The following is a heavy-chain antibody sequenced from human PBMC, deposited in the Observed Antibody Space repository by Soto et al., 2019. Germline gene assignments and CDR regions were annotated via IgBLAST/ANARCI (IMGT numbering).Heavy chain of an antibody. Sequence: EVQLVESGGGLVQPGGSLRLSCAASGFTFSSYSMHWVRQAPGKGLEWVSYISSSSSTIYYADSVKGRFTISRDNAKNSLYLQMNSLITEDTAVYYCAREGWPFDYWGQGTLVTVSS. J-gene: IGHJ4*02. CDR1: GFTFSSYS. CDR2: ISSSSSTI. V-gene: IGHV3-48*01. CDR3: AREGWPFDY.